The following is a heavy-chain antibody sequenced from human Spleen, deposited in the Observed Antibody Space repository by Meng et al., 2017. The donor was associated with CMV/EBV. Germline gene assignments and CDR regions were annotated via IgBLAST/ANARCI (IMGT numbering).Heavy chain of an antibody. V-gene: IGHV1-18*03. Sequence: ASVKVSCKASGYTFTSYGISWVRQAPGQGLEWMGWISAYNGNTNYAQKLQGRVTMTTDTSTSTAYMELRSLRSDDMAVYYCARALAQWGAFDIWGQGTMVTVSS. J-gene: IGHJ3*02. D-gene: IGHD1-26*01. CDR1: GYTFTSYG. CDR3: ARALAQWGAFDI. CDR2: ISAYNGNT.